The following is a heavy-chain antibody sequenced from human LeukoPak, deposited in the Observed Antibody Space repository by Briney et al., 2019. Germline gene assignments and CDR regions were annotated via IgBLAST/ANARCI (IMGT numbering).Heavy chain of an antibody. CDR2: IYYSGST. CDR3: ARVRPPPYYYYMDV. J-gene: IGHJ6*03. Sequence: KTSQTLSLTCTVSGGSISSGDYYWSWIRQPPGKGLEWIGYIYYSGSTYYNPSLKSRVTISVDTSKNQFSLKLSSVTAADTAVYYCARVRPPPYYYYMDVWGKGTTVTVSS. V-gene: IGHV4-30-4*08. CDR1: GGSISSGDYY.